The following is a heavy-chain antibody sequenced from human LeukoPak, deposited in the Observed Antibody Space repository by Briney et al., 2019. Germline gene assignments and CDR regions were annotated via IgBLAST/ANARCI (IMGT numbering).Heavy chain of an antibody. D-gene: IGHD3-22*01. CDR3: ARDTLYYYDSSGYHQIDY. CDR1: GGSISSGSYY. CDR2: IYTSGST. Sequence: SETLSLTCTVSGGSISSGSYYWSWIRQPAGKGLEWIGRIYTSGSTNYNPSLKSRVTISVDTSKNQFSLKLSSVTAADTAVYYCARDTLYYYDSSGYHQIDYWGQGTLVTVSS. J-gene: IGHJ4*02. V-gene: IGHV4-61*02.